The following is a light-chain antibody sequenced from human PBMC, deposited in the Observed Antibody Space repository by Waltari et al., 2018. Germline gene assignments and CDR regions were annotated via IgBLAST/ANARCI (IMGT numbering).Light chain of an antibody. J-gene: IGLJ6*01. CDR3: CSYSTSSTFV. CDR2: GVT. V-gene: IGLV2-14*01. CDR1: SSDVGGYNY. Sequence: QSAPTQPPSVSGSPGQSVTISCSGTSSDVGGYNYVSWSQQHPGNAPKLMIYGVTNRPSGGSDRVSGSKSVNTASLTISGLQAEDEADYYCCSYSTSSTFVFGSGTKLTVL.